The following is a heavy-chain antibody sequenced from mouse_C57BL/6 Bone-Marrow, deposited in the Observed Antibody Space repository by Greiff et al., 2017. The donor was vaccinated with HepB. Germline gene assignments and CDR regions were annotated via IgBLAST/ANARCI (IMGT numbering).Heavy chain of an antibody. CDR2: INYDGSST. J-gene: IGHJ2*01. V-gene: IGHV5-16*01. D-gene: IGHD1-1*01. Sequence: EVHLVESEGGLVQPGSSMKLSCTASGFTFSDYYMAWVRQVPEKGLEWVANINYDGSSTYYLDSLKSRFIISRDNAKNILYLQMSSLKSEDTATYYCAREEFYYGSSYFDSWGQGTTLTVSS. CDR1: GFTFSDYY. CDR3: AREEFYYGSSYFDS.